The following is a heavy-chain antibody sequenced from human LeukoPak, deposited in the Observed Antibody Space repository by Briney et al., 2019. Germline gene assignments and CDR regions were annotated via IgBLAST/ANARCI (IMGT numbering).Heavy chain of an antibody. CDR1: GFSFEDFA. J-gene: IGHJ3*01. Sequence: GGSLRLSCAASGFSFEDFAMHWVRQAPGKGLEWVSGISWNGGNIRYADSVKGRFTFSRDTAENSVYLHMNSLTAEDTALYFCVKDMVGHIDVVTANHAFDVWGQGTAVTVSS. V-gene: IGHV3-9*01. CDR3: VKDMVGHIDVVTANHAFDV. D-gene: IGHD2-21*02. CDR2: ISWNGGNI.